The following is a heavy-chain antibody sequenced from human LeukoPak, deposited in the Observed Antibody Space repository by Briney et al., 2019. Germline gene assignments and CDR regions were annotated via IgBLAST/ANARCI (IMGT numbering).Heavy chain of an antibody. V-gene: IGHV4-38-2*02. CDR2: LYHSGSA. CDR3: ARELHSGSYYFDY. CDR1: GYSISNAYY. Sequence: SETLSLTCTVSGYSISNAYYWGWIRQPPGKGLEWIGSLYHSGSAYYNPSLKSRVTTSVDTSKNRFSLKLTSVTAADTAVYYCARELHSGSYYFDYWGQGTLVTVSS. D-gene: IGHD1-26*01. J-gene: IGHJ4*02.